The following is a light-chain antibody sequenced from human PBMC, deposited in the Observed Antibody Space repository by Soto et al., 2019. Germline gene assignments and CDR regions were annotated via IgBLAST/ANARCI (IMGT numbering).Light chain of an antibody. CDR3: SSYTSSTSYV. V-gene: IGLV2-14*03. CDR2: DVS. Sequence: QSALTQPASVSGSPGQSITISCTGTSSDVGSYNYVSWYQQHPDKAPKLMIYDVSYRPSGVSNRFSGSKSGNTASLTISGLQAEDEADYYCSSYTSSTSYVFGTGTKVTVL. CDR1: SSDVGSYNY. J-gene: IGLJ1*01.